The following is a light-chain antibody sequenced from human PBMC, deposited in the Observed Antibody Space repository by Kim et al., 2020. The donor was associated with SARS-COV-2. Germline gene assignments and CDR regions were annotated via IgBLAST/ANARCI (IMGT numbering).Light chain of an antibody. J-gene: IGLJ2*01. CDR2: GVS. CDR3: CSHWV. V-gene: IGLV2-23*02. CDR1: SSDVGSYNL. Sequence: QSALTQPASVSGSPGQSITISCTGTSSDVGSYNLVSWYQQHPGKAPKLMIYGVSKRPSGVSTRFSGSKSGNTASLTISGLQAEDEADYYCCSHWVFGGGTQLTVL.